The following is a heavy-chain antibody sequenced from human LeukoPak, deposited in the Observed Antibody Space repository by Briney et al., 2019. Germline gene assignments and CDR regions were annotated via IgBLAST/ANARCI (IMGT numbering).Heavy chain of an antibody. CDR2: IRYDGNNK. Sequence: PGGSLRLSRAASGFTFSSYGMHWVRQAPGKGLEWVAFIRYDGNNKYYADSVKGRFTISRGNSKNTLNLQMNSLRAEDTAVYYCAKSYYYDSSYTNYFDYWGQGTLVTVSS. V-gene: IGHV3-30*02. D-gene: IGHD3-22*01. J-gene: IGHJ4*02. CDR1: GFTFSSYG. CDR3: AKSYYYDSSYTNYFDY.